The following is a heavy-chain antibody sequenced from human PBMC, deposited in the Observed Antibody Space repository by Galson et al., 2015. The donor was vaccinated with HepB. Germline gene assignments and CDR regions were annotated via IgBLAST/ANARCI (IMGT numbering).Heavy chain of an antibody. Sequence: SLRLSCAASGFTFSTRGMHWVRQAPGKGLEGVAFIRTDGPVIYYADSVKGRFTISRDNSKNTLYLQMNSLRPDDTALYYCSKSAYGGTYGGWADYWGQGTLVTVSS. CDR2: IRTDGPVI. V-gene: IGHV3-30*02. D-gene: IGHD1-26*01. J-gene: IGHJ4*02. CDR1: GFTFSTRG. CDR3: SKSAYGGTYGGWADY.